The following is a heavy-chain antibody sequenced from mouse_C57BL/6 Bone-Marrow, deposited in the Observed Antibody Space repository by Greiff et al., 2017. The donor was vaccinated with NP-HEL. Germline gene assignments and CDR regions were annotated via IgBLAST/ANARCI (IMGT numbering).Heavy chain of an antibody. CDR1: GFTFSDYY. D-gene: IGHD1-1*01. J-gene: IGHJ1*03. V-gene: IGHV5-16*01. CDR3: AREGIYYGSSHWYFDV. Sequence: DVQLVESEGGLVQPGSSMKLSCTASGFTFSDYYMAWVRQVPEKGLEWVANINYDGSSTYYLDSLKSRFIISRDNAKNILYLQMSSLKSEDTATYYCAREGIYYGSSHWYFDVWGTGTTVTVSS. CDR2: INYDGSST.